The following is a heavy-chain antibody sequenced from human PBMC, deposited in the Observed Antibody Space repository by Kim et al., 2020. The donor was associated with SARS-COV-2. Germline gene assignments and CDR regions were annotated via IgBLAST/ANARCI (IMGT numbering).Heavy chain of an antibody. J-gene: IGHJ6*02. Sequence: GGSLRLSCAASGFTFSSYWMSWVRQAPGKGLEWVANIKQDGSEKYYVDSVKGRFTISRDNAKNSLYLQMNSLRAEDKAVYYCARDEPSYGSGSYYNVPYYYGMDVWGQGTTVTVSS. V-gene: IGHV3-7*03. D-gene: IGHD3-10*01. CDR2: IKQDGSEK. CDR3: ARDEPSYGSGSYYNVPYYYGMDV. CDR1: GFTFSSYW.